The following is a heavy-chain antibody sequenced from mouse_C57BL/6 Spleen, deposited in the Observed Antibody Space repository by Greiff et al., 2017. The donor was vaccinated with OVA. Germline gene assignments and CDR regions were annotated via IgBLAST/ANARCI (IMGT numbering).Heavy chain of an antibody. CDR1: GYAFSSSW. CDR2: IYPGDGDT. D-gene: IGHD1-1*01. V-gene: IGHV1-82*01. CDR3: ARERYYGSSRAAMDY. Sequence: QVQLQQSGPELVKPGASVKISCKASGYAFSSSWMNWVKQRPGKGLEWIGRIYPGDGDTNYNGKFKGKATLTADKSSSTAYMQLSSLTSEDSAVYFCARERYYGSSRAAMDYWGQGTSVTVSS. J-gene: IGHJ4*01.